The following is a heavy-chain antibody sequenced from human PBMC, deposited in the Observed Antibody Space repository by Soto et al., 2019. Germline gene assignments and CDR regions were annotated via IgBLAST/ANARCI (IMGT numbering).Heavy chain of an antibody. CDR2: IWSDGSYD. D-gene: IGHD3-10*01. J-gene: IGHJ4*02. CDR3: ARGTGPGSFLIDS. CDR1: GFIFSNYA. Sequence: QVQLVESGGGVIQPGRSLRLSCTASGFIFSNYAMHWVRQAPGQGLEWVALIWSDGSYDQYAESVKGRFTISRDNSKKTLYVQTNSVIVEETAVYFCARGTGPGSFLIDSWGQGTLVSVSS. V-gene: IGHV3-33*01.